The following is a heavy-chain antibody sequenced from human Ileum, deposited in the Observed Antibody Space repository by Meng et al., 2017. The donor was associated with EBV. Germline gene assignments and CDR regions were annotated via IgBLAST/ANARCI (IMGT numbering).Heavy chain of an antibody. CDR2: IKSNAHGGTT. CDR3: ITEPHFEY. J-gene: IGHJ4*02. CDR1: EFTFRNAW. V-gene: IGHV3-15*01. Sequence: VQLVESGGGLVKPGWSLRLSCAVSEFTFRNAWMSWVRQAPGKGLEWVGRIKSNAHGGTTDYAAPGKGRFSISRDDSRNTLYLQMNSLKTEDTAVYYCITEPHFEYWGQGTLVTVSS.